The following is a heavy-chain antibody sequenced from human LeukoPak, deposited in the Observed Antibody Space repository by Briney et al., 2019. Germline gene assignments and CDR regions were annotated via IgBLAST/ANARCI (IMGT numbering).Heavy chain of an antibody. J-gene: IGHJ6*02. CDR3: ARDLENGYYDSSGYYPYGMDV. V-gene: IGHV3-21*01. D-gene: IGHD3-22*01. CDR2: ISSSSSYI. Sequence: GGSLRLSCAASGFTFSSYSMNWVRQAPGKGLEWVSSISSSSSYIYYADSVKGRFTISRDNAKNSLYLQMNSLRAEDTAVYYCARDLENGYYDSSGYYPYGMDVWGQGTTVTVSS. CDR1: GFTFSSYS.